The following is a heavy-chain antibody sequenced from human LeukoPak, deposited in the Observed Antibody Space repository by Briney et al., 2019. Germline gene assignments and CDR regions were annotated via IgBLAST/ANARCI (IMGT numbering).Heavy chain of an antibody. CDR1: GYSFTSYR. D-gene: IGHD3-3*01. Sequence: GESLKISCKGSGYSFTSYRIGWVRQMPGKGLEWMGIIYPGDSDTRYSPSFQGQVTISADKSISTAYLQWSSLKASDTAMYYCARLPLPSGPGLRFLDWVFDYWGQGTLVTVSS. J-gene: IGHJ4*02. CDR2: IYPGDSDT. V-gene: IGHV5-51*01. CDR3: ARLPLPSGPGLRFLDWVFDY.